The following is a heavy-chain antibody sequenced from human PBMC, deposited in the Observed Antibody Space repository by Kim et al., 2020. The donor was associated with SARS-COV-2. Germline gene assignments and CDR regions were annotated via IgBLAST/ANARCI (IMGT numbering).Heavy chain of an antibody. D-gene: IGHD2-21*02. CDR3: AKDLNMGHGGDWAYYYYG. CDR1: GITFSSYG. V-gene: IGHV3-30*18. J-gene: IGHJ6*01. CDR2: ISYDGSNK. Sequence: GGSLRLSCAASGITFSSYGMNWVRQAPGKGLEWVADISYDGSNKNYADSVKGRFTISRDNSKNTLYLQMNSLRAEDTAVYYCAKDLNMGHGGDWAYYYYG.